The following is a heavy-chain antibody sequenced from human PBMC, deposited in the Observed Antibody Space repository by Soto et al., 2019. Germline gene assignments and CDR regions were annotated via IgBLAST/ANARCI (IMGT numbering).Heavy chain of an antibody. V-gene: IGHV4-34*01. CDR2: INHSGST. CDR3: ARGRKPLTMICPQNYFDY. Sequence: SETLSLTCAVYGGSFSGYYWSWIRQPPGKGLEWIGEINHSGSTNYNPSLKSRVTISVDTSKNQFSLKLSSVTAADTAVYYCARGRKPLTMICPQNYFDYWGQGTLVTVSS. D-gene: IGHD3-22*01. CDR1: GGSFSGYY. J-gene: IGHJ4*02.